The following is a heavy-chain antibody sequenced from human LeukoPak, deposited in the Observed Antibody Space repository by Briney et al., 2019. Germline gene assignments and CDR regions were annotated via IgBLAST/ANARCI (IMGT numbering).Heavy chain of an antibody. CDR3: ARGPIVVVVAATEGAFDI. J-gene: IGHJ3*02. CDR2: INPNSGGT. Sequence: GASVKVSCKAPGYTFTGYYMHWVRQAPGQGLEWMGWINPNSGGTNYAQKFQGRVTMTRDTSISTAYMELSRLRSDDTAVYYCARGPIVVVVAATEGAFDIWGQGTMVTVSS. V-gene: IGHV1-2*02. D-gene: IGHD2-15*01. CDR1: GYTFTGYY.